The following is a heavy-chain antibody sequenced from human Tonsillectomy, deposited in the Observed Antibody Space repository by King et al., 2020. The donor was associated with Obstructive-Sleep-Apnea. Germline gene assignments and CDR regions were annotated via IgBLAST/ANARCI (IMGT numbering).Heavy chain of an antibody. CDR3: ARDLAHPRVTTSYNYYGVDV. J-gene: IGHJ6*02. CDR2: ILTDTGNP. CDR1: GYTLTSYG. Sequence: VQLVESESELREPGASVKVSCKASGYTLTSYGMNWVRQAPGQGLQWMGWILTDTGNPTYAQGFTGRFVFSLDTSANTAYLQISSLKAEDTAVYYCARDLAHPRVTTSYNYYGVDVWGQGTAVTVSS. D-gene: IGHD4-17*01. V-gene: IGHV7-4-1*02.